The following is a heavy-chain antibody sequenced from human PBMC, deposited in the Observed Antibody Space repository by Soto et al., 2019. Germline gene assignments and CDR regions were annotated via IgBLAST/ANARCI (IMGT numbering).Heavy chain of an antibody. Sequence: GASVKVSCKASGYTFTGYYMHLVRHAPGQRLEWMGWINPNSGGTNYAQKFQGWVTMTRDTSISTAYMELSRLRSDDTAVYYCARDRAKAPIVLVPAATEMATDDGFDYWGQGTLVTVSS. CDR3: ARDRAKAPIVLVPAATEMATDDGFDY. CDR1: GYTFTGYY. D-gene: IGHD2-2*01. V-gene: IGHV1-2*04. J-gene: IGHJ4*02. CDR2: INPNSGGT.